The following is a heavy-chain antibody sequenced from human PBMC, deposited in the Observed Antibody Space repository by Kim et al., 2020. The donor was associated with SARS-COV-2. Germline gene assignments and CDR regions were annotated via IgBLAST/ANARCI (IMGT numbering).Heavy chain of an antibody. V-gene: IGHV3-30*01. D-gene: IGHD6-6*01. CDR3: ARSIAGSYYYGMDV. J-gene: IGHJ6*02. Sequence: ADSVEGRFTISRDNSKNTLYLQKNSLRAEDTAVYYWARSIAGSYYYGMDVWGQGTTVTVSS.